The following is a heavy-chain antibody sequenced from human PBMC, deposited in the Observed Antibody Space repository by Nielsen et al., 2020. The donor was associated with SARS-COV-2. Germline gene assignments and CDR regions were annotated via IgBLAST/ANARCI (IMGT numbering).Heavy chain of an antibody. CDR2: IDWDDDK. Sequence: LRLSCAASGFTFSSYWMSWIRQPPGKALEWLARIDWDDDKYYSTSLKTRLTISKDTSKNQVVLTMTNMDPVDTATYYCAREVATEIGLDYWGQGTLVTVSS. V-gene: IGHV2-70*11. CDR3: AREVATEIGLDY. CDR1: GFTFSSYW. J-gene: IGHJ4*02. D-gene: IGHD5-12*01.